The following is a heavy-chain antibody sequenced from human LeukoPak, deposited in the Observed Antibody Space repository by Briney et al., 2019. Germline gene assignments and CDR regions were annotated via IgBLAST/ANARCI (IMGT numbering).Heavy chain of an antibody. J-gene: IGHJ5*02. Sequence: GGSLRLSCAASGFTFSSYSMNWVRQAPGKGLEWVSYISTSSNTIHYADSVKGRFTISRDNAKNSLYLQMNGLRDDDTAVYYCARDRGTSGYLPWGQGTLVTVSS. D-gene: IGHD3-22*01. CDR2: ISTSSNTI. CDR3: ARDRGTSGYLP. V-gene: IGHV3-48*02. CDR1: GFTFSSYS.